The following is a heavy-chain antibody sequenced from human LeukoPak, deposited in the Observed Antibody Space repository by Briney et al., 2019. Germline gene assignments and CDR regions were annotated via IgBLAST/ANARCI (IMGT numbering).Heavy chain of an antibody. CDR3: ARGYVWGTSPVRGPLDF. J-gene: IGHJ4*02. Sequence: PSETLFLTCTVSGGSISSYYWSWIRQPAGKGLEWIGRIYTSGSTNYNPSLRSRVFISIDTSRNQFSLSLSSVTAADTAVYFCARGYVWGTSPVRGPLDFWGQGTLVTVSS. CDR1: GGSISSYY. CDR2: IYTSGST. D-gene: IGHD3-16*01. V-gene: IGHV4-4*07.